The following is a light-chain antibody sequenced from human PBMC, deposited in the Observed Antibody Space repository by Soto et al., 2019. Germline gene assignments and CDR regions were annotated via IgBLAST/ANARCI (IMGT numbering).Light chain of an antibody. V-gene: IGKV3-20*01. Sequence: EIVVTQSPVTLSLSPGERATLSCRASQSVRSSYLVWYQQKVGQAPRLLFYGAFSRATVIPDRFSGSGCGTDFTITISRLEPEYFAVYYCHQYDSSHTFGQGTRLEIK. CDR3: HQYDSSHT. CDR2: GAF. CDR1: QSVRSSY. J-gene: IGKJ5*01.